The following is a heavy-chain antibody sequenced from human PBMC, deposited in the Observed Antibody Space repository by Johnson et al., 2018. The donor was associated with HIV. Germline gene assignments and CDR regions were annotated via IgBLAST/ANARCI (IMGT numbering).Heavy chain of an antibody. J-gene: IGHJ3*01. Sequence: VQLVESGGGLIQPGGSLGLSCAASGFNVSTNNMNWVRQAPGKGLEWVSVTYSGGSTYYADSVKGRFTISRDNSKNTLYLQMNSLRAEDTAVYYCARSGNRQWLVRGAFDVWGQGTMVTVSS. CDR3: ARSGNRQWLVRGAFDV. V-gene: IGHV3-66*01. D-gene: IGHD6-19*01. CDR1: GFNVSTNN. CDR2: TYSGGST.